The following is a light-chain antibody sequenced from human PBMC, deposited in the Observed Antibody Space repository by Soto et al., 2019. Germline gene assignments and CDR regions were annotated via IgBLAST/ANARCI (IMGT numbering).Light chain of an antibody. V-gene: IGKV1-27*01. J-gene: IGKJ1*01. CDR3: QKYNSAPQT. CDR1: QGISNY. CDR2: ASS. Sequence: DIQMTQSPSSLSASVGDRVTITCRASQGISNYLAWYQQKPGKVPKLLIYASSTLETGIPSRFSGSGSGTDFTLTISSLQPEDVATYYCQKYNSAPQTFGQGTKVEIK.